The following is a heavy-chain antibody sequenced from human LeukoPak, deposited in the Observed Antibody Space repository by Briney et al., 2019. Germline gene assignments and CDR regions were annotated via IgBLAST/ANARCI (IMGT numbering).Heavy chain of an antibody. CDR2: INPNSGGT. CDR3: ARTPLPAAIRGNWFDP. D-gene: IGHD2-2*02. Sequence: ASVKVSCKASGYTFTGYYMHWVRQAPGQGLEWMEWINPNSGGTNYAQKFQGRVTMTRDTSISTAYMELSRLRSDDTAVYYCARTPLPAAIRGNWFDPWGQGTLVTVSS. V-gene: IGHV1-2*02. J-gene: IGHJ5*02. CDR1: GYTFTGYY.